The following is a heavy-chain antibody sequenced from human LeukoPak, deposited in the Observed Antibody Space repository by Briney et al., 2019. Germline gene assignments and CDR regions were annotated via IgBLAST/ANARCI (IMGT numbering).Heavy chain of an antibody. CDR2: ISGSGGST. J-gene: IGHJ4*02. V-gene: IGHV3-23*01. CDR1: GFIFSTYA. CDR3: ARVGPATEGGFDY. D-gene: IGHD2-2*01. Sequence: GGSLRLSCATSGFIFSTYALSWVRQAPGKGLEWASSISGSGGSTYHADSVKGRFTISRDNAKNSLYLQMNSLRAEDTAVYYCARVGPATEGGFDYWGQGTLVTVSS.